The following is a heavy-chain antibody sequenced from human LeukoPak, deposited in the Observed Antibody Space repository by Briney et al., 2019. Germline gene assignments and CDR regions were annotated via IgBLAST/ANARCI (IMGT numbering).Heavy chain of an antibody. Sequence: SQTLSLTCAVSGGSISSGGYSWSWIRQPPGKGLEWIGYIYYSGSTNYNPSLKSRVTISVDTSKNQFSLKLSSVTAADTAVYYCARAGKGMVRGGKPFYMDVWGKGTTVTVSS. V-gene: IGHV4-61*08. CDR2: IYYSGST. J-gene: IGHJ6*03. CDR3: ARAGKGMVRGGKPFYMDV. D-gene: IGHD3-10*01. CDR1: GGSISSGGYS.